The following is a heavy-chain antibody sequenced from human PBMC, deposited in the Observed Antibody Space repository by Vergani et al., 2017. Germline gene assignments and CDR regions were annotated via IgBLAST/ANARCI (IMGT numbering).Heavy chain of an antibody. V-gene: IGHV6-1*01. CDR3: ARVHGDYPYFDY. Sequence: QVQLQQSGPGLVKPSQTLSLPCAISGDSVSSNSAAWNWIRQSPSRGLEWLGRTYYRSKWYNDYAVSVKSRITINPDTSKNQFSLKLSSVTAAATAVYYCARVHGDYPYFDYWGQGTLVTVSS. CDR2: TYYRSKWYN. CDR1: GDSVSSNSAA. J-gene: IGHJ4*02. D-gene: IGHD4-17*01.